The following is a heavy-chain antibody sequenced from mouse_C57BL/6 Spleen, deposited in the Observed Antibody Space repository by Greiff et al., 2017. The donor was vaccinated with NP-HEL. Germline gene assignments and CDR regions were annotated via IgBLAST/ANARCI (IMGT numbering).Heavy chain of an antibody. J-gene: IGHJ2*01. CDR2: IYPGDGDT. Sequence: QVQLKESGPELVKPGASVKISCKASGYAFSSSWMNWVKQRPGKGLEWIGRIYPGDGDTNYNGKFKGKATLTADKSSSTAYMQLSSLTSEDSAVYFCAGWGLLRDFDYWGQGTTLTVSS. D-gene: IGHD2-3*01. CDR3: AGWGLLRDFDY. V-gene: IGHV1-82*01. CDR1: GYAFSSSW.